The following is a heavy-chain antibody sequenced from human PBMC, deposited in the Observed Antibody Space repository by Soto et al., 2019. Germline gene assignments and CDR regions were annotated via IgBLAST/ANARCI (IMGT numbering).Heavy chain of an antibody. D-gene: IGHD1-26*01. J-gene: IGHJ4*02. CDR2: ISYDGSNK. CDR3: AKERYSGSYREVDTTFDY. V-gene: IGHV3-30*18. Sequence: GGSLRLSCAASGFTFSSYGMHWVRQAPGKGLEWVAVISYDGSNKYYADSVKGRFTISRDNSKNTLYLQMNSLRAEDTAVYYCAKERYSGSYREVDTTFDYWGQGTLVTVSS. CDR1: GFTFSSYG.